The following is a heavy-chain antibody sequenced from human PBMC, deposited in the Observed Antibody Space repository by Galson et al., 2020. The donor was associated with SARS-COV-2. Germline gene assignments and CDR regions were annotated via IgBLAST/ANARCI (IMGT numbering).Heavy chain of an antibody. J-gene: IGHJ4*02. Sequence: GEYLKISCAASGFTFSSYPMNWVRQAPGKGLEWVASLDTSSPYLYHADSLKGRFTISRDNAENSLYLQMNSLRAEDTAVYYCARSPPASTSGTSIYFDYWGQGTQVTVSS. V-gene: IGHV3-21*01. CDR3: ARSPPASTSGTSIYFDY. CDR1: GFTFSSYP. D-gene: IGHD3-10*01. CDR2: LDTSSPYL.